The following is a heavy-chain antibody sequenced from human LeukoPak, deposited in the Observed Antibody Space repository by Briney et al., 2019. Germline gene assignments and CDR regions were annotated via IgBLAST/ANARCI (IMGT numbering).Heavy chain of an antibody. CDR1: RFKFNDYY. CDR2: SSGSGSTI. V-gene: IGHV3-11*01. J-gene: IGHJ4*02. CDR3: ARYYYDSSGYYYFDY. Sequence: PGGSLRLSCVASRFKFNDYYMSWIRQAPGKGLEWVSYSSGSGSTIYYADSVKGRFTISRDNAKNSLSLQMNSLRAEDTAVYFCARYYYDSSGYYYFDYWGQGTLVTVSS. D-gene: IGHD3-22*01.